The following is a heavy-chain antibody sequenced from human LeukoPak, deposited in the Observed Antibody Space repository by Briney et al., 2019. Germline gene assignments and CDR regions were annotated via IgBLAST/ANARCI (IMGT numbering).Heavy chain of an antibody. CDR2: IGTAGDT. J-gene: IGHJ6*02. CDR1: GFTFSSYD. Sequence: PGGSLRLSCAASGFTFSSYDMHWVRQATGKGLEGVSAIGTAGDTYYPGSVKGRFTISRENAKNSLYLQMNSLRAEDTAVYYCAREFAAADYYYGMDVWGQGTTVTVSS. D-gene: IGHD2-2*01. CDR3: AREFAAADYYYGMDV. V-gene: IGHV3-13*01.